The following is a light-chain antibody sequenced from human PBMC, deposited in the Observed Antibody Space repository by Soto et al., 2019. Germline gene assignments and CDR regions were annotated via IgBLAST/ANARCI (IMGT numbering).Light chain of an antibody. V-gene: IGKV1-5*01. Sequence: TPSPSTLSAYVRDRVTITCLASQSISSWLAWYQQKPGKAPKLLIYDASSLESGVPSRFSGSGSGTEFTLTISSLQPDDFATYYCQQYNSYSEAVGQGAKVDI. CDR1: QSISSW. CDR3: QQYNSYSEA. CDR2: DAS. J-gene: IGKJ1*01.